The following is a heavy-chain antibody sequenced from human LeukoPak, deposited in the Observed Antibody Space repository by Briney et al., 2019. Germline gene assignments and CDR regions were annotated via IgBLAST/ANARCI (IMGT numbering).Heavy chain of an antibody. J-gene: IGHJ4*02. D-gene: IGHD3-3*01. V-gene: IGHV1-46*01. CDR2: INPSGGST. Sequence: ASVNVSCKASGYTFTSYYMHWVRQAPGQGLEWMGIINPSGGSTSYAQKFQGRVTMTRDTSTSTVYMELSSLRSEDTAVYYCAAAPYDFWSGYYSPFDYWGQGTLVTVSS. CDR1: GYTFTSYY. CDR3: AAAPYDFWSGYYSPFDY.